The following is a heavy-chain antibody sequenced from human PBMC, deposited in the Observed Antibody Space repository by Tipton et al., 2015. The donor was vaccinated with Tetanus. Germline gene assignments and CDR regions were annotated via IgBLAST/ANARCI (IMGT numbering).Heavy chain of an antibody. V-gene: IGHV4-39*01. J-gene: IGHJ4*02. CDR2: IYDSGDT. CDR1: GGSIRGGTFY. D-gene: IGHD3-3*01. Sequence: TLSLTCNVSGGSIRGGTFYWGWIRQPPGKGLEWIGSIYDSGDTYYIPSLKSRVTISVDTSKNQLSLNLNSMAAADTGVYYCARHQSGYFTPFDYWGQGNLVTVSS. CDR3: ARHQSGYFTPFDY.